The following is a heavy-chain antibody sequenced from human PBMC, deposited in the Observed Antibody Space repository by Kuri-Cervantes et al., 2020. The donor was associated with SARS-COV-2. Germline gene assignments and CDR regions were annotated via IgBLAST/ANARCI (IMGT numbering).Heavy chain of an antibody. CDR2: ISPYNGNT. D-gene: IGHD3-22*01. Sequence: ASVKVSCKASGYTFTSYGISWARQAPGQGLEWMGWISPYNGNTNYAQKLQGRVTMTADTSTSTAYMELSSLTSEDTAVYYCAGYYGSRGYYPGWDDYWGQGTLVTVSS. V-gene: IGHV1-18*01. CDR1: GYTFTSYG. J-gene: IGHJ4*02. CDR3: AGYYGSRGYYPGWDDY.